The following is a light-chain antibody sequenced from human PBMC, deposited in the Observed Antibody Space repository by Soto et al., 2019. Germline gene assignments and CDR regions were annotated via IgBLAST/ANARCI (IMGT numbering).Light chain of an antibody. J-gene: IGKJ4*01. CDR1: QSIGTY. V-gene: IGKV3-11*01. Sequence: EIVLTQSPATLSLSPGEGATLSCRASQSIGTYLAWYQHKPGQAPRLLIYDASNRATGIPARFSGSGSGTDFTLTISSLEPEDFAVYYCQQRSNRPRAFGGGTTVEIK. CDR2: DAS. CDR3: QQRSNRPRA.